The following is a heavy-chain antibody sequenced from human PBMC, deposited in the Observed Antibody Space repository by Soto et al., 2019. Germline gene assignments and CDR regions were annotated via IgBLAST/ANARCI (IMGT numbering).Heavy chain of an antibody. Sequence: PSETLSLTCAVSGSSISNDYYWGWIRQPLGKGLEWIGSVSYSGNTYFNPSLKSRVTMSVHTSTNQFSLKLASVTAADTAVYYCARDPGSGGSRSDYGYGMDVWGRGTTVTVSS. CDR1: GSSISNDYY. D-gene: IGHD1-26*01. V-gene: IGHV4-38-2*02. J-gene: IGHJ6*02. CDR2: VSYSGNT. CDR3: ARDPGSGGSRSDYGYGMDV.